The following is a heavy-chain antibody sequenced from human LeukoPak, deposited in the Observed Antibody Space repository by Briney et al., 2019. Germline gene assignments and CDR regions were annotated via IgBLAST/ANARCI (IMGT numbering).Heavy chain of an antibody. J-gene: IGHJ4*02. CDR2: INTNGGGT. D-gene: IGHD6-19*01. Sequence: ASVKLSCAASGYTFTGYYMHWVRQAPGQGLEWMGWINTNGGGTNYAQTFQGRVTLTRDTSISTAYMEVSRLESDDTAVYYCARENNSGWYRKAAFDYWGQGTLVTVAS. CDR3: ARENNSGWYRKAAFDY. V-gene: IGHV1-2*02. CDR1: GYTFTGYY.